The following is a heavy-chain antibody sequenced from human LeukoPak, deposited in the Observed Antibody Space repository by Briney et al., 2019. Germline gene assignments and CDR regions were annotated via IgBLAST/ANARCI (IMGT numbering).Heavy chain of an antibody. CDR3: ARESYYSGWFDY. D-gene: IGHD6-19*01. CDR2: IYYSGGT. J-gene: IGHJ4*02. V-gene: IGHV4-59*01. Sequence: SETLSLTCTVSGGSISSYYWTWIRQTPGKGLEWMGYIYYSGGTDYNPSLKSRVTISVDTSKNQFSLKLSSVTAADTAVYYCARESYYSGWFDYWGQGTLVTVSS. CDR1: GGSISSYY.